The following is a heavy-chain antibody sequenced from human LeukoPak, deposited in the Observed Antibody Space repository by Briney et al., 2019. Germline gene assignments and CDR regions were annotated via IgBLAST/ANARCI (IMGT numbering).Heavy chain of an antibody. V-gene: IGHV4-38-2*02. CDR2: INHSGIT. CDR3: ARDTPVGATTPIDY. J-gene: IGHJ4*02. Sequence: SETLSLTCAVSGYSISSGYYWGWIRQPPGKGLEWIGEINHSGITNYNPSLKSRVTISVDTSKNQFSLKLSSVTAADTAVYYCARDTPVGATTPIDYWGQGTLVTVSS. D-gene: IGHD1-26*01. CDR1: GYSISSGYY.